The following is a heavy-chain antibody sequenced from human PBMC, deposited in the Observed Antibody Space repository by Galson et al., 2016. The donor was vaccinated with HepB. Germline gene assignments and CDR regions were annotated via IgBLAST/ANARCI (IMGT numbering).Heavy chain of an antibody. V-gene: IGHV3-15*01. CDR2: IKSKADGGKT. CDR3: TTEGDY. CDR1: GITFSNAW. Sequence: SLRLSCAVSGITFSNAWMTWVRQAPGKGLEWVGRIKSKADGGKTDYAAPVKGRFTISRNDSMNTLYLQVNSLKTEDTAVYYCTTEGDYWGLGTLVTVSS. J-gene: IGHJ4*02.